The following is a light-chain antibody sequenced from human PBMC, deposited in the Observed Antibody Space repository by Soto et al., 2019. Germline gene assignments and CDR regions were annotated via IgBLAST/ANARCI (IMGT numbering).Light chain of an antibody. Sequence: QSALTQPASVSGSLGQSITISCTGTSSDVGAYNYVSWYQQHPGKAPKLMIYEVSNRPSGVSNRFSGSKSGNTASLTISGLLAEDEADYYCSSYTSSSTLDYVFGTGTKVTVL. CDR1: SSDVGAYNY. CDR3: SSYTSSSTLDYV. V-gene: IGLV2-14*01. CDR2: EVS. J-gene: IGLJ1*01.